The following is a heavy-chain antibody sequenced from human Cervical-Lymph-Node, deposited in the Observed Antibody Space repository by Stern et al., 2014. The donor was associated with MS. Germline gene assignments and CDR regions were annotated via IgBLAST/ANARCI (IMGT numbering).Heavy chain of an antibody. Sequence: QLVECGAEVKKPGSSMKVSCKSSGGVSWVRQAPGQGLEWMGGVIPFVGTSNYAQKFQGRVTITADTSTNTTYLHLSRLTSADTAIYYCARGSGDNWFGPWGQGTLVTVSS. V-gene: IGHV1-69*06. J-gene: IGHJ5*02. D-gene: IGHD3-10*01. CDR1: GGV. CDR2: VIPFVGTS. CDR3: ARGSGDNWFGP.